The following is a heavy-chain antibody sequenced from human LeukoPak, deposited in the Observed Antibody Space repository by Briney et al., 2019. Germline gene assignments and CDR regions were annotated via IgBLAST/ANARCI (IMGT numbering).Heavy chain of an antibody. CDR2: IYYSGTT. CDR1: GGSISSTTYY. V-gene: IGHV4-39*02. Sequence: SETLSLTCTVSGGSISSTTYYWGWIRQPPGKGLEWIGTIYYSGTTYYNPSPKSRVTISVDTSKNQFSPELSSMTAADTAVYYCARGPTLKYFHHWGQGTLVSVSS. CDR3: ARGPTLKYFHH. J-gene: IGHJ1*01.